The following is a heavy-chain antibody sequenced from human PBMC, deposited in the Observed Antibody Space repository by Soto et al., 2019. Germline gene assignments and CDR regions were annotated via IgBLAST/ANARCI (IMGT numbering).Heavy chain of an antibody. Sequence: SVKVSCKASGGTFSSYAISWVRQAPGQGLEWMGGIIPIFGTANYAQKFQGRVTITADESTSTAYMELSSLRSEDTAVYYCARQDGGRTTTSFDYWGQGTLVTVSS. CDR3: ARQDGGRTTTSFDY. D-gene: IGHD1-7*01. CDR2: IIPIFGTA. CDR1: GGTFSSYA. J-gene: IGHJ4*02. V-gene: IGHV1-69*13.